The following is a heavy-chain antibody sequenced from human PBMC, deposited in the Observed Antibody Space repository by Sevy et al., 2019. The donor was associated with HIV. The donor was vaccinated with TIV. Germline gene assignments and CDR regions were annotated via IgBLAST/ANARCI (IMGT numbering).Heavy chain of an antibody. CDR2: VSISGPNT. Sequence: GGSLRLSCAASGFTFSNYAMSWARQAPGKGLEWVSSVSISGPNTYYADSVKGRFTISRDNSKNTMYLQMNSLRAEDTAVYYCAKEWTQLSDWYGELDYWGQGSLVTVSS. CDR1: GFTFSNYA. CDR3: AKEWTQLSDWYGELDY. V-gene: IGHV3-23*01. J-gene: IGHJ4*02. D-gene: IGHD6-19*01.